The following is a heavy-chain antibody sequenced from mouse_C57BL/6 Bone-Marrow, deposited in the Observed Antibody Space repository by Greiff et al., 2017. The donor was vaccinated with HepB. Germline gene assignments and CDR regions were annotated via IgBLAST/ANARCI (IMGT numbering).Heavy chain of an antibody. J-gene: IGHJ3*01. CDR1: GFNIKDYY. CDR3: TPRSLPPFAY. V-gene: IGHV14-1*01. D-gene: IGHD6-2*01. Sequence: VQLQQSGAELVRPGASVKLSCTASGFNIKDYYMHWVKQRPEQGLEVIGRIDPEDGDTAYAPKFQGKATMTADTSSHTAYPQLSSLTSEDTAVYYCTPRSLPPFAYWGQGTRVTVSA. CDR2: IDPEDGDT.